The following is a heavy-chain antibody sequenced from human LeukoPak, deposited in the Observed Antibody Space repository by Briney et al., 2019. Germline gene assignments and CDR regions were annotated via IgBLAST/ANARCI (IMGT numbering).Heavy chain of an antibody. V-gene: IGHV4-4*07. Sequence: SETLSLTCTVSGGSISNYYWTWIRQPAGKGLEWIGRIHTTGSTNYNPSLESRVTMSVDTSKNQFSLKLSSVTAADAAVYYCARLEHDYGGPGDAFDIWGQGTLVTVSS. D-gene: IGHD4-23*01. CDR2: IHTTGST. J-gene: IGHJ3*02. CDR1: GGSISNYY. CDR3: ARLEHDYGGPGDAFDI.